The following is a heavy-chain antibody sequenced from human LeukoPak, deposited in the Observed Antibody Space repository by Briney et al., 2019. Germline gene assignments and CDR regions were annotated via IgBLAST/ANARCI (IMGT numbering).Heavy chain of an antibody. V-gene: IGHV4-4*02. CDR2: IHHSGST. D-gene: IGHD4-17*01. CDR1: GGSISSNNW. CDR3: ARQGAVTTYYYYYYGMDV. J-gene: IGHJ6*02. Sequence: SETLSLTCAVSGGSISSNNWWSWVRQPPGKGLEWIGEIHHSGSTNYNPSLKSRVTISVDTSKNQFSLKLSSVTAADTAVYYCARQGAVTTYYYYYYGMDVWGQGTTVTVSS.